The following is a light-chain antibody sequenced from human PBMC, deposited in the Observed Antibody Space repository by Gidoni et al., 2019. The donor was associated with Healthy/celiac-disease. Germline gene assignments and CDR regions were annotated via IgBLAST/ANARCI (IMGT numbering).Light chain of an antibody. CDR2: DAS. V-gene: IGKV3-11*01. CDR1: QSVSSY. CDR3: QQRSNWPPADT. Sequence: EIVLTQSPATLSLSPGERATLSCRASQSVSSYLAWYQQKPGQAPRLLIYDASNRATGIPARFSGSGSGTYFTLTISSLEPEDFAVYYCQQRSNWPPADTFGQGTRLEIK. J-gene: IGKJ5*01.